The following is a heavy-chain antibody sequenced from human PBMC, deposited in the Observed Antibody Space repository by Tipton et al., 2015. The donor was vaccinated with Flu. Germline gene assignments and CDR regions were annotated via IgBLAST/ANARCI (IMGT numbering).Heavy chain of an antibody. CDR1: GGSLSGYY. Sequence: TLSLTCAVSGGSLSGYYWSWIRQPPGKGLEWIGEISHSGNTKSSPSLASRVSISVDTSNNQFSLKLTSVTDADTAVYFCASVGKPHHYGLDYWGQGTLVTVSS. D-gene: IGHD3-16*01. J-gene: IGHJ4*02. V-gene: IGHV4-34*01. CDR3: ASVGKPHHYGLDY. CDR2: ISHSGNT.